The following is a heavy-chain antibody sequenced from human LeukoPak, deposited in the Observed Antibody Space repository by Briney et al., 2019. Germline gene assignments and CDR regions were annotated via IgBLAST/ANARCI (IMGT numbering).Heavy chain of an antibody. Sequence: GGSLRLSCAASGFTFSSYAMHWVRQAPGKGLEWVAVISYDGSNKYYADSVKGRFTISRDNSKNTLYLQMNSLRAEDTAVYYCARDGSSGWTWYFDYWGQGTLVTVSS. CDR3: ARDGSSGWTWYFDY. D-gene: IGHD6-19*01. CDR2: ISYDGSNK. J-gene: IGHJ4*02. CDR1: GFTFSSYA. V-gene: IGHV3-30-3*01.